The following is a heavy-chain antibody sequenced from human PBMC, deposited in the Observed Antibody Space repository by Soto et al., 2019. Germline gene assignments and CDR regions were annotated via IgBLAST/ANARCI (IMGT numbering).Heavy chain of an antibody. V-gene: IGHV4-31*03. D-gene: IGHD2-15*01. J-gene: IGHJ4*02. CDR3: ARTKCSRGSCYSWPLDY. CDR1: SGTITTGGYD. Sequence: SAETLSLTCTVSSGTITTGGYDWSWIRHLPGKGHEWIGHRYYSESTYYNPSLKSRVSISLDTSNNQFSLKLRFVTAADTAMYYCARTKCSRGSCYSWPLDYWGQRPPVTVPS. CDR2: RYYSEST.